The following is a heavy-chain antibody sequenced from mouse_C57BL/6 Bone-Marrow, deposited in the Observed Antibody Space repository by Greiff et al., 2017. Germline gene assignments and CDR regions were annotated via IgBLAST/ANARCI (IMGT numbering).Heavy chain of an antibody. CDR3: TKDYAMDY. V-gene: IGHV14-4*01. Sequence: VQLQQPGAELVRPGASVKLSCTASGFNIKDDYMHWVKQRPEQGLEWIGWIDPENGDTEYASKFQGKATITADTSSNTAYLQLSSLTSEDTAVYYCTKDYAMDYWGQGTSVTVSS. CDR1: GFNIKDDY. J-gene: IGHJ4*01. CDR2: IDPENGDT.